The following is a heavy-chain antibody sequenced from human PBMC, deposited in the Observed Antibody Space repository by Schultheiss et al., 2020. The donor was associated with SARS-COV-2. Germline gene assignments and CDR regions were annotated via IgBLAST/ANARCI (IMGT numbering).Heavy chain of an antibody. Sequence: GGSLRLSCAASGFTFSSYGMHWVRQAPGKGLEWVSGIYWNSDHIGYADSVKGRFTISRDNSKNTLYLQMNSLRAEDTAVYYCALIPKGAPMAPAHYGMDVWGQGTTVTVSS. CDR2: IYWNSDHI. CDR3: ALIPKGAPMAPAHYGMDV. D-gene: IGHD3-10*01. J-gene: IGHJ6*02. CDR1: GFTFSSYG. V-gene: IGHV3-NL1*01.